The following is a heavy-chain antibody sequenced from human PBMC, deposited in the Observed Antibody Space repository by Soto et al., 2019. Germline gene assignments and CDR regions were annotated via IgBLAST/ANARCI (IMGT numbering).Heavy chain of an antibody. CDR2: INPSGGST. CDR1: GYTFTSYY. J-gene: IGHJ6*02. Sequence: GASVKVSCKASGYTFTSYYMHWVRQAPGQGLEWMGIINPSGGSTSYAQKFQGRVTMTRDTSTSTVYMELSSLRSEDTAVYYCAGQIGYCSSTSCYTYYYYGMDVWDQGTTVTVSS. D-gene: IGHD2-2*02. CDR3: AGQIGYCSSTSCYTYYYYGMDV. V-gene: IGHV1-46*01.